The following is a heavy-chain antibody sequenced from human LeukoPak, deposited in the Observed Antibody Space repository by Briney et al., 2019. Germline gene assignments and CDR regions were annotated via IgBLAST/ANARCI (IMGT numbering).Heavy chain of an antibody. J-gene: IGHJ4*02. CDR3: ARVPDNYDILTGYDTPLG. D-gene: IGHD3-9*01. CDR2: ISSSSSYI. CDR1: RFTFSNYS. Sequence: GGSLRLSCAASRFTFSNYSMNWVRQAPGKGLAWVSFISSSSSYIYYADSVKGRFTISRDNAKNSLYLQMNSLRVEDTAVYYCARVPDNYDILTGYDTPLGWGQGTLVTVSS. V-gene: IGHV3-21*06.